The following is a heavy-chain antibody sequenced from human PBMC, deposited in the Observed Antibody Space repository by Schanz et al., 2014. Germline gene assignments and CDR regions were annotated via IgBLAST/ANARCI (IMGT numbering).Heavy chain of an antibody. CDR3: ARSPRMDV. J-gene: IGHJ6*02. CDR2: ISSTSTYL. CDR1: GITFSDYA. Sequence: EVQLLESGGALEQPGGSLRLSCAASGITFSDYAMSWVRQAPGKGLEWVSSISSTSTYLYYADSVKGRFTISRDSARNSLYLQMNSLKTEDTAVYYCARSPRMDVWGQGTMVTVSS. V-gene: IGHV3-21*04.